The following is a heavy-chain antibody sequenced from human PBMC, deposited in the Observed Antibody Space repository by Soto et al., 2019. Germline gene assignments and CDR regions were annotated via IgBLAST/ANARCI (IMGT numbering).Heavy chain of an antibody. CDR3: ARGPKYSSSWYEPAGWFDP. V-gene: IGHV2-26*01. CDR1: GFSLSNARMG. D-gene: IGHD6-13*01. Sequence: QVTLKESGPVLVKPTETLTLTCTVSGFSLSNARMGVSWIRQPPGKALEWLAHIFSNDEKSYSTSLKSRLTISKDTSKSQVVLTMTNMDPVDTATYYCARGPKYSSSWYEPAGWFDPWGQGTLVTVSS. J-gene: IGHJ5*02. CDR2: IFSNDEK.